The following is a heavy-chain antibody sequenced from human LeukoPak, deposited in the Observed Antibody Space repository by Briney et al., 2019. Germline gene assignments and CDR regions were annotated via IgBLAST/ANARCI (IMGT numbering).Heavy chain of an antibody. J-gene: IGHJ4*02. Sequence: PGGSLRLSCAASGFTFDDYGMSWVRQAPGKGLEWVSGINWSGGRTGYADSLKGRFTIFRDNAKNTLYQQMNSLRDEDTVLYYCARDLTTSDNWGQGTLVTVSS. D-gene: IGHD1/OR15-1a*01. CDR1: GFTFDDYG. V-gene: IGHV3-20*04. CDR3: ARDLTTSDN. CDR2: INWSGGRT.